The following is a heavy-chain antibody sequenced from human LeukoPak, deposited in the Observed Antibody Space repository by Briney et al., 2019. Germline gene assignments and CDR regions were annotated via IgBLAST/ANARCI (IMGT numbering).Heavy chain of an antibody. CDR1: GGSISSYY. Sequence: PSETLSLTCTVSGGSISSYYWSWIRQPPGKGLEWIGYIYYSGSTNYNPSPKSRVTISVDTSKNQFSLKLSSVTAADTAVYYCARDRGQWLLNWSDPWGQGTLVTVSS. CDR2: IYYSGST. V-gene: IGHV4-59*01. J-gene: IGHJ5*02. D-gene: IGHD6-19*01. CDR3: ARDRGQWLLNWSDP.